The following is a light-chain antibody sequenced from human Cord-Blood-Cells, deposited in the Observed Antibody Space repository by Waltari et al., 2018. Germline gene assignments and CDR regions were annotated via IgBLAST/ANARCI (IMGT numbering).Light chain of an antibody. V-gene: IGLV2-23*01. J-gene: IGLJ3*02. CDR3: CSYAGSSNWV. CDR1: SRKVGSYDL. Sequence: QSALTQPGSVSGSPGQSITISCTGTSRKVGSYDLVAWYQPHPGKAPKLMIHEGSKRPRGVSNRFPGSQSGNTASLTMTELQAADEADYYCCSYAGSSNWVFDGGTKMTVL. CDR2: EGS.